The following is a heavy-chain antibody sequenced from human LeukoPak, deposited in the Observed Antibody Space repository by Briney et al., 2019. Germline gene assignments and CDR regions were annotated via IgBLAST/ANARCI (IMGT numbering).Heavy chain of an antibody. CDR2: INAGNGNT. CDR3: ARAGIAVAGTPWDYYYYMDV. CDR1: GYTFTSYY. V-gene: IGHV1-3*03. J-gene: IGHJ6*03. D-gene: IGHD6-19*01. Sequence: ASVKVSCKASGYTFTSYYMHWVRQAPGQGLEWMGWINAGNGNTKYSQEFQGRVTITRDTSASTAYMELSSLRSEDMAVYYCARAGIAVAGTPWDYYYYMDVWGKGTTVTVSS.